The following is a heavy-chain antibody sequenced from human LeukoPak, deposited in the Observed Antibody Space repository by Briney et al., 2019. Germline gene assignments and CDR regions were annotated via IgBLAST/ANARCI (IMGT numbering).Heavy chain of an antibody. D-gene: IGHD3-22*01. CDR2: ISGSSGST. Sequence: GGSLRLSCAASGFTFSSYAMNWVRQAPGKGLEWVSAISGSSGSTYYADSVKGRFTISRDNSKNTLYLQMNSLRAEDTAVYYCANIRAPGYYDSSGYYYWGQGTLVTVSS. CDR3: ANIRAPGYYDSSGYYY. J-gene: IGHJ4*02. V-gene: IGHV3-23*01. CDR1: GFTFSSYA.